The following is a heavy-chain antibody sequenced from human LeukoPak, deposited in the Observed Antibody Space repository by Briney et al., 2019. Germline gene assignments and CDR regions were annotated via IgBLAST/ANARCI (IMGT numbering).Heavy chain of an antibody. J-gene: IGHJ4*02. V-gene: IGHV3-13*01. Sequence: GGSLRLSCAASGFTFSDYDMHWVRQATGKGLEWVSAIGTAGDTYYTGSVKGRFTISRDNAKISLYLQMNSLRAGDTAVYYCARVAKERVGGVYYFDYWGQGTLVTVSS. CDR2: IGTAGDT. D-gene: IGHD1-1*01. CDR3: ARVAKERVGGVYYFDY. CDR1: GFTFSDYD.